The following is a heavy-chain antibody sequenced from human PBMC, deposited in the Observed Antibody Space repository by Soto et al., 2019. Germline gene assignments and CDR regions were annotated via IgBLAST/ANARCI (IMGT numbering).Heavy chain of an antibody. Sequence: QVQLQESGPGLVKPSETLSLTCSVSGGSISSNYWNWIRQPPGKGLEWIGYIDYSGRTNYNPTLQSRVTILVDTSKNQFSLKLTAVTAADTAVYYCARESRYCSGTTCQLNGMDVWGQGTTVTVSS. CDR3: ARESRYCSGTTCQLNGMDV. CDR1: GGSISSNY. CDR2: IDYSGRT. D-gene: IGHD2-2*01. J-gene: IGHJ6*02. V-gene: IGHV4-59*01.